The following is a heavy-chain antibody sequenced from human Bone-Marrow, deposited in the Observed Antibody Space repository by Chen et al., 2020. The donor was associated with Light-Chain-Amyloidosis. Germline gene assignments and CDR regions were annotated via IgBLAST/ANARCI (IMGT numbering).Heavy chain of an antibody. CDR2: IFHNGRS. Sequence: QVQLLQSGPGLLKPSETLSLTCTVSGGSIGYYHWNWVRQAPGKGLEWIGYIFHNGRSAYNPSLRSRVFISVDTSTNQLSLSLASVTPADTAVYYCARDVDTAMVNDAFDLWGQGTLVTVSP. CDR3: ARDVDTAMVNDAFDL. V-gene: IGHV4-59*01. J-gene: IGHJ3*01. D-gene: IGHD5-18*01. CDR1: GGSIGYYH.